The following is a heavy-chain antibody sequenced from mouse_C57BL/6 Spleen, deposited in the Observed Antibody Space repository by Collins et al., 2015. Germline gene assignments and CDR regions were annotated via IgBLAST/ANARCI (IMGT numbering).Heavy chain of an antibody. CDR3: ARKYYDYPYWYFDV. CDR1: GYTFTSYW. CDR2: IYPGSGST. D-gene: IGHD2-4*01. V-gene: IGHV1-55*01. Sequence: QVQLQQPGAELVKPGASVKMSCKASGYTFTSYWITWVKQRPGQGLEWIGDIYPGSGSTNYNEKFKSKATLTVDTSSSTAYMQLSSLTSEDSAVYDCARKYYDYPYWYFDVWGTGTTVTVSS. J-gene: IGHJ1*03.